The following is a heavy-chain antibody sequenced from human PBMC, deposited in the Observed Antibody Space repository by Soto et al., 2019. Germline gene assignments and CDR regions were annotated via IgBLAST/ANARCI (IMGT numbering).Heavy chain of an antibody. V-gene: IGHV1-3*01. J-gene: IGHJ4*02. CDR1: GYTFTSYA. D-gene: IGHD5-18*01. Sequence: QVPLVQSGAEVKKPGASVKVSCKASGYTFTSYAMHWVRQAPGQRLEWMGWINAGNGNTKYSQKFQGRVTITRDTSASTAYMELSSLRSEDTAVYYCARNLRGYSYGHIDYWGQGTLVTVSS. CDR3: ARNLRGYSYGHIDY. CDR2: INAGNGNT.